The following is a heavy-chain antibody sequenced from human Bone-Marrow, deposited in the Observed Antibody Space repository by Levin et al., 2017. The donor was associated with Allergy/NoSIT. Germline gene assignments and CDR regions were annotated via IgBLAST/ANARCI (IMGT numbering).Heavy chain of an antibody. V-gene: IGHV3-13*01. J-gene: IGHJ2*01. D-gene: IGHD2-21*02. CDR3: ARAYCGGDCSLYWYFDL. CDR1: GFTFSSYD. CDR2: IGTAGDT. Sequence: GGSLRLSCAASGFTFSSYDMHWVRQATGKGLEWVSAIGTAGDTYYPGSVKGRFTISRENAKNSLYLQMNSLRAGDTAVYYCARAYCGGDCSLYWYFDLWGRGTLVTVSS.